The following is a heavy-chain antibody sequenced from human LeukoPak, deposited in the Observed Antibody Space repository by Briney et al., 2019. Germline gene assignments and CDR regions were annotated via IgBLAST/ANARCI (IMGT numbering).Heavy chain of an antibody. CDR2: IYYSGST. CDR1: GGSISSYY. D-gene: IGHD3-10*01. CDR3: ARDKATYATMVRGPYGMDV. Sequence: SETLSLTCTVSGGSISSYYWSWIRQPPGKGLEWIGYIYYSGSTNYNPSLKSRVTVSVDTSKNQFSLKLSSVTAADTAVYYCARDKATYATMVRGPYGMDVWGQGTTVTVSS. V-gene: IGHV4-59*01. J-gene: IGHJ6*02.